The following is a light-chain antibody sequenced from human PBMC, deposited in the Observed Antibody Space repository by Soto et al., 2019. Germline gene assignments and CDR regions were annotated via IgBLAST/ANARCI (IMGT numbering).Light chain of an antibody. J-gene: IGKJ2*01. V-gene: IGKV1-5*03. CDR1: QSISNW. CDR3: QQYNTYSYT. Sequence: DIQMTQSPSTLSASVGDRVTITCRASQSISNWLAWYQQKPGKAPKLLIYRASSLESGVPSRFSGSGSGTKFTLTISSLQPDDFATYYCQQYNTYSYTFGQGTKLEIK. CDR2: RAS.